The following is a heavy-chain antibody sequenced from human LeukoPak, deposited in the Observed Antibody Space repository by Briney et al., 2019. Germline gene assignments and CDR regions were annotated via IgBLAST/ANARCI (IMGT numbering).Heavy chain of an antibody. D-gene: IGHD6-19*01. V-gene: IGHV3-30*18. CDR2: ISYDGSNK. J-gene: IGHJ4*02. Sequence: SGGSLRLSCAASGFTFSSYGMHWVRQAPGKGLEWVAVISYDGSNKYYADSVKGRFTISRDNSKNTLYLQMNSLRAEDTAVYYCAKDYFGSGGSGWYFDYWGQGTLVTVSS. CDR1: GFTFSSYG. CDR3: AKDYFGSGGSGWYFDY.